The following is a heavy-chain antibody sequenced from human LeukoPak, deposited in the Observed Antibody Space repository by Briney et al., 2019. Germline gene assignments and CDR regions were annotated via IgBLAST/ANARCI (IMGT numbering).Heavy chain of an antibody. Sequence: SETLSLTCTVSGGSISSGGYYWSWIRQHPGKGLEWIGYIYYSGSTYYNPSLKSRVTISVDTSKNQFSLKLSSVTAADTAVYYCARDLINDRLMTTVTHGMDVWGQGTTVTVSS. D-gene: IGHD4-17*01. J-gene: IGHJ6*02. CDR2: IYYSGST. V-gene: IGHV4-31*03. CDR3: ARDLINDRLMTTVTHGMDV. CDR1: GGSISSGGYY.